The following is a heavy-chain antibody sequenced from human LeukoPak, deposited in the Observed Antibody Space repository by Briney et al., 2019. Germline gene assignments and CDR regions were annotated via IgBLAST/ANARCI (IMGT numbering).Heavy chain of an antibody. J-gene: IGHJ4*02. CDR3: AGGSRRDGYDY. CDR2: IYDNGDA. Sequence: GGSLRLSCAASGFTVSSNYMSWVRQAPGKGLEWVSVIYDNGDAYSADSVKGRFTISRHNSKNTLYLQMNSLRPEDTAVYYCAGGSRRDGYDYWGQGTLVTVSS. D-gene: IGHD5-24*01. CDR1: GFTVSSNY. V-gene: IGHV3-53*04.